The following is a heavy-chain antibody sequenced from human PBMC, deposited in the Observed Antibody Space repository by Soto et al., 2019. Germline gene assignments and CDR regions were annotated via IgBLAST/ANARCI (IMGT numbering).Heavy chain of an antibody. V-gene: IGHV3-48*03. J-gene: IGHJ6*02. D-gene: IGHD1-20*01. Sequence: GGSLRLSCAASGFTFSSYEMNWVRQAPGKGLEWVSYISSSGSTIYYADSVKGRFTISRDNAKNSLYLQMNSLRAEDTAVYYCARVVGITGTFSTQYYYYGMDVWGQGTTVTV. CDR1: GFTFSSYE. CDR2: ISSSGSTI. CDR3: ARVVGITGTFSTQYYYYGMDV.